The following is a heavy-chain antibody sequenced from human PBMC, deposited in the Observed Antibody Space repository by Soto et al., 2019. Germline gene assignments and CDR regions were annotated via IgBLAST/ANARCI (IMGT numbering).Heavy chain of an antibody. CDR1: GGSISSYY. D-gene: IGHD6-13*01. Sequence: SETLSLTCTVSGGSISSYYWSWIRQPPVNGLEWIGYIYYSGSTSYNPSLKSQVTISVDTSKNHFSLKLSSVTAADTAVYYCARVFSDSSSFFDPWGQGTLVTVSS. CDR2: IYYSGST. J-gene: IGHJ5*02. V-gene: IGHV4-59*12. CDR3: ARVFSDSSSFFDP.